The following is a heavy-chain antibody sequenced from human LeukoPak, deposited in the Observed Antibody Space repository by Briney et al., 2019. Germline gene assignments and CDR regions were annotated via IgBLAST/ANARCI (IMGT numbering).Heavy chain of an antibody. D-gene: IGHD4-17*01. V-gene: IGHV7-4-1*02. CDR2: INTNTGNP. CDR1: GYTFTSYA. CDR3: ARDMRTTVTTDWFDP. Sequence: ASVKVSCKASGYTFTSYAMNWVRQAPGQGLEGMGWINTNTGNPTYAQGFTGRFVFSLGTSVSTAYLQISSLKAEDTAVYYCARDMRTTVTTDWFDPWGQGTLVTVSS. J-gene: IGHJ5*02.